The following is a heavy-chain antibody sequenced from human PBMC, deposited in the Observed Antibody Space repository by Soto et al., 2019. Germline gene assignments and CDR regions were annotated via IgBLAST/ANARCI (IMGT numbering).Heavy chain of an antibody. CDR3: TKNSAYALDS. CDR2: VHHIGET. CDR1: GASVSNDNW. J-gene: IGHJ4*02. Sequence: QVHLQESGPGLVKPSETLSVTCDVSGASVSNDNWWSWVRQPPGEGLEWIGEVHHIGETNYNPSLRGRVSMSVDRSKNQFFLSLISVTAADTAVYYCTKNSAYALDSWGQGALVTVSS. D-gene: IGHD2-8*01. V-gene: IGHV4-4*02.